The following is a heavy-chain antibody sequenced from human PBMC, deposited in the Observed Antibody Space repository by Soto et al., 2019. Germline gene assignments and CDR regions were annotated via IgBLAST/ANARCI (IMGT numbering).Heavy chain of an antibody. CDR2: IVVGSGNT. CDR1: GFTFTSSA. D-gene: IGHD3-22*01. V-gene: IGHV1-58*01. CDR3: AADPHYYDSSGYPAPYYYGMDV. Sequence: SVKVSCNASGFTFTSSAVQLVRQARGQRLEWIGWIVVGSGNTNYAQKFQERVTITRDMSTSTAYMELSSLRSEDTAVYYCAADPHYYDSSGYPAPYYYGMDVWGQGTTVTVSS. J-gene: IGHJ6*02.